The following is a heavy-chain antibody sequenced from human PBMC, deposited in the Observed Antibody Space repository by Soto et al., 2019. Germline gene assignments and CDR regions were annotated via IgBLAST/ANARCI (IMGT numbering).Heavy chain of an antibody. Sequence: NPSETLSLTCTVSGGSISSGDYYWSWIRQPPGKGLEWIGYIYYSGSTYYNPSLKSRVTISVDTSKNQFSLKLSSVTAADTAVYYCARGLPDTVTTFWFDPWGQGTLVTVSS. CDR2: IYYSGST. CDR3: ARGLPDTVTTFWFDP. J-gene: IGHJ5*02. V-gene: IGHV4-30-4*01. D-gene: IGHD4-17*01. CDR1: GGSISSGDYY.